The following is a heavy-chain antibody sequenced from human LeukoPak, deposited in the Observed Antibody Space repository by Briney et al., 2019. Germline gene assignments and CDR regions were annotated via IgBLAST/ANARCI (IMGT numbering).Heavy chain of an antibody. CDR2: ITGSGGST. CDR1: GFTFSIYA. CDR3: AKAPGAYCGGDCSVDY. V-gene: IGHV3-23*01. J-gene: IGHJ4*02. Sequence: GGSLRLSCAASGFTFSIYAMRWVRQAPGKGLYWVSAITGSGGSTYYADSVKGRFTISRDNSKNTLYLQMNSLRAEDTAVYYCAKAPGAYCGGDCSVDYWGQGTLVTVSS. D-gene: IGHD2-21*01.